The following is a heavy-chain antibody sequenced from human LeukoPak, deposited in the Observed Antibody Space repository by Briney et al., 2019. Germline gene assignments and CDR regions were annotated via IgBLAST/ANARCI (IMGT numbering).Heavy chain of an antibody. CDR3: ASSNWYGGFDY. D-gene: IGHD6-13*01. Sequence: GGSLRLSCAASGFTVSSNYMSWVRQAPGKGLEWVSVIYSGGSTYYADSVKGRFTISRDNSKNTLYLQMNSLRAGDTAVYYCASSNWYGGFDYWGQGTLVTVSS. CDR1: GFTVSSNY. CDR2: IYSGGST. J-gene: IGHJ4*02. V-gene: IGHV3-66*01.